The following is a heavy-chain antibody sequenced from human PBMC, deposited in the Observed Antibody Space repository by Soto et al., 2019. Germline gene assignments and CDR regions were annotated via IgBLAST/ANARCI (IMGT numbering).Heavy chain of an antibody. CDR2: ISAYNGNT. Sequence: ASVKVSCKASGYTFTSYGISWVRQAPGQGLEWMGWISAYNGNTNYAQKLQGRVTMTTDTSTSTAYLELRSLRSDDTAVYYCARVLQLDRYYYYYMDVWGKGTTVTVSS. CDR3: ARVLQLDRYYYYYMDV. CDR1: GYTFTSYG. V-gene: IGHV1-18*01. D-gene: IGHD2-2*01. J-gene: IGHJ6*03.